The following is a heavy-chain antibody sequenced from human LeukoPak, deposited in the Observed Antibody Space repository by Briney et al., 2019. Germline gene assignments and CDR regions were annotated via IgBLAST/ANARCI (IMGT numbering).Heavy chain of an antibody. V-gene: IGHV1-46*03. CDR1: GYTFTSYY. CDR3: ARGHCSSTSCYGRGYYYYMDV. J-gene: IGHJ6*03. CDR2: INPSGGST. D-gene: IGHD2-2*01. Sequence: AASVKVSCKASGYTFTSYYMHWVRQAPGQGLEWMGIINPSGGSTSYAQEFQGRVTMTRDTSTSTVYMELSSLRSEDTAVYYCARGHCSSTSCYGRGYYYYMDVWGKGTTVTVSS.